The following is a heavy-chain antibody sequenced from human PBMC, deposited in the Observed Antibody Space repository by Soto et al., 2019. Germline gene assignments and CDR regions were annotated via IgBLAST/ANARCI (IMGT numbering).Heavy chain of an antibody. J-gene: IGHJ4*02. V-gene: IGHV4-34*01. CDR1: GGSFSGYY. CDR3: ARGGRLLWFGELLSSYFDY. CDR2: INHSGST. Sequence: QVQLQQWGAGLLKPSETLSLTCAVYGGSFSGYYWSWIRQPPGKGLEWIGEINHSGSTNYNPSLKSRITISVDPSKNQFSLKLSSVTAADTAVYYCARGGRLLWFGELLSSYFDYWGQGTLVTVSS. D-gene: IGHD3-10*01.